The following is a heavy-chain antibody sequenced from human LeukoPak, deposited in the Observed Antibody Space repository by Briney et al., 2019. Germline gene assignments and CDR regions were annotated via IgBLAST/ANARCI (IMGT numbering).Heavy chain of an antibody. CDR2: IIPIFGTA. J-gene: IGHJ4*02. Sequence: ASVKVSCKASGGTFSSYAISWVRQAPGQGLEWMGGIIPIFGTANYAQKFQGRVTITTDESTSTAYMELSSLRSEDTAVYYRARDRTLYYYDSSGPLDYWGQGTLVTVSS. CDR3: ARDRTLYYYDSSGPLDY. V-gene: IGHV1-69*05. CDR1: GGTFSSYA. D-gene: IGHD3-22*01.